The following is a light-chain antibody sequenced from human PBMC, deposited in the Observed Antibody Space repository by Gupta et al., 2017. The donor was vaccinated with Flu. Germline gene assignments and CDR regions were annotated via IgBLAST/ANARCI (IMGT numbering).Light chain of an antibody. CDR3: SSYTRSPTLVV. CDR2: NVN. Sequence: TSSDGGYNYVSWYQQHPGRAPKLIIFNVNDRPSGVSNRFSGSKSGSTASLTISGLQAEDEANYYCSSYTRSPTLVVFGGGTKLTVL. V-gene: IGLV2-14*04. J-gene: IGLJ2*01. CDR1: SSDGGYNY.